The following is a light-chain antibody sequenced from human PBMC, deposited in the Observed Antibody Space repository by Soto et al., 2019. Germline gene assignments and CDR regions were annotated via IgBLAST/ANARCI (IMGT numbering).Light chain of an antibody. Sequence: EIVLTQSPGTLSLSPGERATLSCRASQSVSSSYLAWYQQKPGQAPRPLIYGASSRAIGIPDRFSGSGSGTDFTLTMSRLEPEDFAVYYCQQYGSSPWTFGQGTKVE. J-gene: IGKJ1*01. V-gene: IGKV3-20*01. CDR3: QQYGSSPWT. CDR2: GAS. CDR1: QSVSSSY.